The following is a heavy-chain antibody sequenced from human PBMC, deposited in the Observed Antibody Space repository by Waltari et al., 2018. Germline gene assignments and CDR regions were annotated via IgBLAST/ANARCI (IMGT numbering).Heavy chain of an antibody. D-gene: IGHD5-12*01. V-gene: IGHV1-18*01. CDR3: ATISGRHGYNYIFIDY. CDR1: GYRFTSYG. Sequence: QVHLVQSGTEVKQPGASVKVSCKASGYRFTSYGITWVRQAPGQGLEWMGWVNTYDGNTNYGQELKGRVTITADTSTDTAYMELSSLRSEDTAVYYCATISGRHGYNYIFIDYWGQGTLVTVSS. J-gene: IGHJ4*02. CDR2: VNTYDGNT.